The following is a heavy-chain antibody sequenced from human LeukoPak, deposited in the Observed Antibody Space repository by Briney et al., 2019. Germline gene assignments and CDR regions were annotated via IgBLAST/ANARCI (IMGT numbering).Heavy chain of an antibody. V-gene: IGHV3-53*01. Sequence: GGSLRLSCAASGFTFSTYAMSWVRQAPGKGLEWVSVIYSGGSTYYADSVKGRFTISRDNSKNMLYLQMNSLRAEDTAVYYCARDTVGDFDAFDIWGQGTMVTVSS. CDR2: IYSGGST. D-gene: IGHD4-17*01. CDR3: ARDTVGDFDAFDI. J-gene: IGHJ3*02. CDR1: GFTFSTYA.